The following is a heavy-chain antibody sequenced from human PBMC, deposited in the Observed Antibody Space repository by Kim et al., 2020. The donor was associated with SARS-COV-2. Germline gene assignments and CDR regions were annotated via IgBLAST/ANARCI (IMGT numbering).Heavy chain of an antibody. CDR1: GFSFSDYG. CDR2: ISYKGNNK. J-gene: IGHJ5*02. V-gene: IGHV3-30*03. Sequence: GGSLRLSCAASGFSFSDYGMHWVRQAPGKGLEWVAGISYKGNNKYYAESVKGRFTISSDNSQNTLYLQMNRHRAETAAVSLCSRPTSGGYFTWFDRWGQG. CDR3: SRPTSGGYFTWFDR. D-gene: IGHD1-26*01.